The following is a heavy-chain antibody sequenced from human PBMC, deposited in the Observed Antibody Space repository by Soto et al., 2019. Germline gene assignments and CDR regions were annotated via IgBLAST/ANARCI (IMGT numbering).Heavy chain of an antibody. Sequence: EVQLVESGGGLVQPGGSLRLSCAASGFTLSTYDMHWVRQATGKGLEWVAALSYAGARYYPGSVKGRFTGSSERAKNSVYLQMNSLTARATAVYDCGNGPDAASGYYYIDVWGKGTTVAVSS. D-gene: IGHD6-25*01. CDR2: LSYAGAR. J-gene: IGHJ6*03. V-gene: IGHV3-13*01. CDR3: GNGPDAASGYYYIDV. CDR1: GFTLSTYD.